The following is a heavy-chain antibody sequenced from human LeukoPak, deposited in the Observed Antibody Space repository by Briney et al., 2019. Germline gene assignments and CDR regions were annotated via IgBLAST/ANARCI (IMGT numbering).Heavy chain of an antibody. Sequence: GGSLRLSCVASGFTFSKCAMSWIRQAPGKGLEWVAIITATGDTAYYADSVKGRFTISRDNSRNTVYMQMDSLRAEDTAIYYCAGDRNSDWYSPLDYWGQGSQVTVSP. CDR1: GFTFSKCA. D-gene: IGHD6-19*01. V-gene: IGHV3-23*01. J-gene: IGHJ4*02. CDR2: ITATGDTA. CDR3: AGDRNSDWYSPLDY.